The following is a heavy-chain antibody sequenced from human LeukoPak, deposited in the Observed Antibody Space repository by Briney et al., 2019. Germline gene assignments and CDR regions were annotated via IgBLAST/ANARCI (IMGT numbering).Heavy chain of an antibody. Sequence: ASVRVSCKASGYTFSIYDINWVRQAPGQGLEWLACMQPYSGNTDYAQKFQGRLTMTRNSSTNTVHMELSSLTSEDTAVYYCAREKRTNSGSYLDDYWGQGPLVTVSS. CDR3: AREKRTNSGSYLDDY. J-gene: IGHJ4*02. CDR2: MQPYSGNT. D-gene: IGHD1-26*01. CDR1: GYTFSIYD. V-gene: IGHV1-8*01.